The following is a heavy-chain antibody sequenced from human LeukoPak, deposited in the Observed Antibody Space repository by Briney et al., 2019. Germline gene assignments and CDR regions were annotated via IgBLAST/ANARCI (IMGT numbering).Heavy chain of an antibody. D-gene: IGHD3-16*02. CDR2: INHSGST. CDR3: ARGAFYYDYVWGSYRPLDY. J-gene: IGHJ4*02. V-gene: IGHV4-34*01. CDR1: GGSFSGYY. Sequence: PSETLSLTCAVYGGSFSGYYWSWIRQPPGKGLEWIGEINHSGSTNYNPSLKSRVTISVDTSKNQFSLKLSSVTAADTAVYYCARGAFYYDYVWGSYRPLDYWGQGTLVTVSS.